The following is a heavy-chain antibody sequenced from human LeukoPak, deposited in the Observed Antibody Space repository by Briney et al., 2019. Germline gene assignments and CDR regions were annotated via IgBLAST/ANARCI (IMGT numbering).Heavy chain of an antibody. CDR3: ARGSYYDSSGYLGY. CDR2: ISAYNGNT. CDR1: GYTFTGYY. D-gene: IGHD3-22*01. V-gene: IGHV1-18*04. J-gene: IGHJ4*02. Sequence: ASVKVSCKASGYTFTGYYMHWVRQAPGQGLEWMGWISAYNGNTNYAQRLQGRVTMTTDTSTSTAYMELRSLRSDDTAVYYCARGSYYDSSGYLGYWGQGTLVTVSS.